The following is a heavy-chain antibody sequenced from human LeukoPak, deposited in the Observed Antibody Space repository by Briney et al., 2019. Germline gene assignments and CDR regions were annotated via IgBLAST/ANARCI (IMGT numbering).Heavy chain of an antibody. CDR3: ARMIRYDRSEPH. Sequence: PGRSLRLSCAASGFTVSSNYMSWVRQAPGKGLEWVSVIYSGGSTYYADSVKGRFTISRDNSKNTLYLQMNSLRAEDTAVYYCARMIRYDRSEPHWGQGTLVTVFS. D-gene: IGHD3-22*01. V-gene: IGHV3-53*01. CDR2: IYSGGST. J-gene: IGHJ1*01. CDR1: GFTVSSNY.